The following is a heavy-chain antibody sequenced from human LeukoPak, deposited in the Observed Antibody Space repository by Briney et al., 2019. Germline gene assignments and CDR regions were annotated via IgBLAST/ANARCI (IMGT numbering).Heavy chain of an antibody. Sequence: PSETLSLTCTVSGGSITSSSYYWGWIRQPPGKGLEWIGSIYYSGSTYYNPSLESRVTISVDTSKSQFSLRLSSVTAADTAVYFCARLRLSGGSFSVGWFDPWGQGIQVTVSS. V-gene: IGHV4-39*07. CDR1: GGSITSSSYY. CDR2: IYYSGST. CDR3: ARLRLSGGSFSVGWFDP. D-gene: IGHD1-26*01. J-gene: IGHJ5*02.